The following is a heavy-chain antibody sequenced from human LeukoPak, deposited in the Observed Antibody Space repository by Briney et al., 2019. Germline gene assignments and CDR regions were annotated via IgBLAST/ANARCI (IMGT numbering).Heavy chain of an antibody. CDR3: ASWLRGVIGAFDI. Sequence: ASVKVSCKASGYTFTSYYIHWVRQAPGQGLEWMGIINPSADSTNYAQKFQGRVTMTRDTSISTAYMELSRLRSDDTAVYYCASWLRGVIGAFDIWGQGTMVTVSS. CDR2: INPSADST. D-gene: IGHD3-10*01. CDR1: GYTFTSYY. J-gene: IGHJ3*02. V-gene: IGHV1-46*01.